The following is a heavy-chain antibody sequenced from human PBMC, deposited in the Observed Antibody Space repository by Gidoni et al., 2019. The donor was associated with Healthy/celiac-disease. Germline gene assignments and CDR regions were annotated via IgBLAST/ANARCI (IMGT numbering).Heavy chain of an antibody. CDR2: INHSGST. Sequence: QVQLQQWGAGLLTPSETLSLTCAVYGGSFSVHYWSWTRQPPGKGLGWIGEINHSGSTNYNPSLKSRVTISVDTSKNQFSLKLSSVTAADTAVYYCARDRRAYYCSSTSCYNYYYGMDVWGQGTTVTVSS. J-gene: IGHJ6*02. D-gene: IGHD2-2*02. CDR3: ARDRRAYYCSSTSCYNYYYGMDV. CDR1: GGSFSVHY. V-gene: IGHV4-34*01.